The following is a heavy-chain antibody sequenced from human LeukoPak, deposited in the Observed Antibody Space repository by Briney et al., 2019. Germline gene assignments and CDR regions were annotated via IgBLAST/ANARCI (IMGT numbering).Heavy chain of an antibody. D-gene: IGHD1-14*01. J-gene: IGHJ4*02. V-gene: IGHV4-59*08. CDR2: IYYSGST. CDR1: GGSISSYY. Sequence: SETLSLTCTVSGGSISSYYWSWIRQPPGKGLEWIGYIYYSGSTNYNPSLKSRVTISVDTSKNQFSLKLSSVTAADTAVYYCARHQGSGSIPFDYWGQGTLVTVSS. CDR3: ARHQGSGSIPFDY.